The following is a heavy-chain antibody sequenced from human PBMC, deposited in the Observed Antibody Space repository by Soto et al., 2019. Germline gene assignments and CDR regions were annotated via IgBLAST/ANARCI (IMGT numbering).Heavy chain of an antibody. CDR3: ARNVVVVPGFDP. J-gene: IGHJ5*02. V-gene: IGHV4-31*03. Sequence: SETLSLTCTVSGGSISSGGYYWSWIRQHPGKGLEWIGYIYYSGSTYYNPSLKSRVTISVDTSKNQFSLKLSSVTAADTAVYYCARNVVVVPGFDPWGQGTPVTVSS. CDR1: GGSISSGGYY. CDR2: IYYSGST. D-gene: IGHD2-2*01.